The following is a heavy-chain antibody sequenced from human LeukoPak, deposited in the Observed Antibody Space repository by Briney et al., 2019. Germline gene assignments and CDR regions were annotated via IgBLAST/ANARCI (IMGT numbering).Heavy chain of an antibody. CDR3: ARNPGDFWSGYYLNL. D-gene: IGHD3-3*01. CDR2: IIPIFGTA. Sequence: SVKVSGKASGGTFSGYPIGGVQQPPDQGLKWLGGIIPIFGTANYAQKFQGRVTITADESTSTAYMELSSLRSEDTAVYYCARNPGDFWSGYYLNLWGQGTLVTVSS. CDR1: GGTFSGYP. V-gene: IGHV1-69*01. J-gene: IGHJ4*02.